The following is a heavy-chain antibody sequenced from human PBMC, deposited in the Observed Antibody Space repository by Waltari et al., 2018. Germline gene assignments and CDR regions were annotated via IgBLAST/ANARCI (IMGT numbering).Heavy chain of an antibody. CDR2: ISYDGSNK. V-gene: IGHV3-30*01. Sequence: QVQLVESGGGVVQPGRSLRLSCAASGFTFSSYAMHWVRQAPGKGLEWVAVISYDGSNKYYADSVKGRFTIYRDNSKNTLYLQMNSLRAEDTAVYYCARGEYYDYVPLFDYWGQGTLVTVSS. CDR1: GFTFSSYA. D-gene: IGHD3-16*01. CDR3: ARGEYYDYVPLFDY. J-gene: IGHJ4*02.